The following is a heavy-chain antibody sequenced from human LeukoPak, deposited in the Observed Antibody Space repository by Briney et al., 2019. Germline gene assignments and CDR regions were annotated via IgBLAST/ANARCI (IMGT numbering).Heavy chain of an antibody. Sequence: ASVKVSCKASGYTFTGYYMHWVRQAPGQGLEWMGIINPSGGSTSYAQKFQGRVTMTRDTSTSTVYMELSSLRSEDTAVYYCARDPPKEDTAMVPSYYYGMDVWGQGTTVTVSS. CDR2: INPSGGST. V-gene: IGHV1-46*01. J-gene: IGHJ6*02. D-gene: IGHD5-18*01. CDR3: ARDPPKEDTAMVPSYYYGMDV. CDR1: GYTFTGYY.